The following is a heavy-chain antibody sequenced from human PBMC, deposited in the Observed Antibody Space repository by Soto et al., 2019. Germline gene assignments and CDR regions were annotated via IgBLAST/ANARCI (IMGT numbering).Heavy chain of an antibody. Sequence: QVQLVQSGAEVRKPGASVKVSCKSSGYTFINHGIFWVRQAPGQGLEWMAWTYPYNGNTNYAQKFLGRVTLTTDTSASTAYMELRSLTSDDTAIYYCASDLNGEAGGGYWGQGTLVTVSS. J-gene: IGHJ4*02. CDR3: ASDLNGEAGGGY. V-gene: IGHV1-18*01. CDR1: GYTFINHG. D-gene: IGHD2-8*01. CDR2: TYPYNGNT.